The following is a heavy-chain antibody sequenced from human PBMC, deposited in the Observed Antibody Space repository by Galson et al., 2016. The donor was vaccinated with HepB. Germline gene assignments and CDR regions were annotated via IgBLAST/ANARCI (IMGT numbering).Heavy chain of an antibody. CDR2: ISSRSSTI. Sequence: SLRLSCAASGFTFSDYYMNWIRQAPGKGLGWISYISSRSSTIYYADSVKGRFTISRDNAKNSLFLQMNSLRAEDTAVYYCVRGGDTVIGAAFDVWGQETMVTVSS. CDR3: VRGGDTVIGAAFDV. CDR1: GFTFSDYY. D-gene: IGHD5-18*01. J-gene: IGHJ3*01. V-gene: IGHV3-11*04.